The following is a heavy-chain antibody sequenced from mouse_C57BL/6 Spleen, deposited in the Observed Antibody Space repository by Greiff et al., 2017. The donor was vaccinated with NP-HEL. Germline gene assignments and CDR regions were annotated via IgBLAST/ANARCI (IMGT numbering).Heavy chain of an antibody. D-gene: IGHD2-4*01. J-gene: IGHJ2*01. CDR1: GYTFTSYW. CDR3: ARSPYDYDEDYFDY. CDR2: IHPNSGST. V-gene: IGHV1-64*01. Sequence: VQLQQPGAELVKPGASVKLSCKASGYTFTSYWMHWVKQRPGQGLEWIGMIHPNSGSTNYNEKFKSKATLTVDKSSSTAYMQLSSLTSEDSAVYYCARSPYDYDEDYFDYWGQGTTLTASS.